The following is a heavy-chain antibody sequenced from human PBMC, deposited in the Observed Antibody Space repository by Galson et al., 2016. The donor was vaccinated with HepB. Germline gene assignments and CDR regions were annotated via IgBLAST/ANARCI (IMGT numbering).Heavy chain of an antibody. CDR2: ISSSSSYI. J-gene: IGHJ4*02. CDR3: ARAVSWDYGCYAGY. D-gene: IGHD4-17*01. V-gene: IGHV3-21*01. CDR1: GFTFSSYS. Sequence: SLRLSCAASGFTFSSYSMHWVRQAPGKGLEWVSSISSSSSYIYYADSVKGRFTISRDNAKNSLYLHMNSLRAEDTAVYYCARAVSWDYGCYAGYWGQGTLVTRSS.